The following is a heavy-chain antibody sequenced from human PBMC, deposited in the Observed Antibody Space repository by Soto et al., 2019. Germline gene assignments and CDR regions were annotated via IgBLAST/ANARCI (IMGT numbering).Heavy chain of an antibody. CDR3: ARDLVGLTHFDY. Sequence: QVQLQESGPGLVKPSETLSLTCTVSGDSLSTYYWNWIRQPVGKGLEWIGYIYYIGRTNYNPSLMMRVNISIDTSKNQISLNLDSVTAADTGVYYCARDLVGLTHFDYWGQGILVTVSS. CDR1: GDSLSTYY. CDR2: IYYIGRT. J-gene: IGHJ4*02. V-gene: IGHV4-59*01. D-gene: IGHD1-26*01.